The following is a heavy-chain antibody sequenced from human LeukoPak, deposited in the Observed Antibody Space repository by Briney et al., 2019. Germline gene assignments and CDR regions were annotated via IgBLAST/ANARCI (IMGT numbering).Heavy chain of an antibody. J-gene: IGHJ4*02. V-gene: IGHV3-21*01. Sequence: GGSLRLSCAASGFTFSSYSMNWVRQAPGKGLEWVSSIISSSSYIYYADSVKGRFTISRDNAKNSLYLQMNSLRAEDTAVYYCARGGAPVVPAAMDFDYWGQGTLVTVSS. CDR1: GFTFSSYS. CDR2: IISSSSYI. CDR3: ARGGAPVVPAAMDFDY. D-gene: IGHD2-2*01.